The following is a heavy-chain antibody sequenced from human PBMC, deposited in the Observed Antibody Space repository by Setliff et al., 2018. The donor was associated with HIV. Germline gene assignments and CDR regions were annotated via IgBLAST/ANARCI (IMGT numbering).Heavy chain of an antibody. D-gene: IGHD3-22*01. CDR1: GFTFSSYE. Sequence: GGSLRLSCAASGFTFSSYEMNWVRQAPGKGLEWLSYIYADSVKGRFTVSRDNTKNTLYLHMNGLGPEDTAVYYCAKDVEFFPVPDSSGYIDYWGQGTLVTVSS. V-gene: IGHV3-48*03. CDR3: AKDVEFFPVPDSSGYIDY. J-gene: IGHJ4*02.